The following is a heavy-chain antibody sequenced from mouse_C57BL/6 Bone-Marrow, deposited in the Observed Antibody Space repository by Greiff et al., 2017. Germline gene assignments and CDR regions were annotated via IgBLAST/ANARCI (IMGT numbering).Heavy chain of an antibody. V-gene: IGHV3-6*01. Sequence: EVKLQESGPGLVKPSQSLSLTCSVTGYSITSGYYWNWIRQFPGNKLEWMGYISYDGSNNYNPSLKNQTSLTRDTSKNPSFLKLNSVTTEDTATYYGASHCDGYWPFAYWGQGTLVTVSA. J-gene: IGHJ3*01. CDR2: ISYDGSN. CDR1: GYSITSGYY. D-gene: IGHD2-3*01. CDR3: ASHCDGYWPFAY.